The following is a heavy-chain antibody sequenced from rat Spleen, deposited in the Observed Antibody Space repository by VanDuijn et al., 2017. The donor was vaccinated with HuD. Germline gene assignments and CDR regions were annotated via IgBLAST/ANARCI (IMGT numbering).Heavy chain of an antibody. D-gene: IGHD4-3*01. CDR1: GYSITSSY. J-gene: IGHJ2*01. V-gene: IGHV3-4*01. CDR3: VRKAIRGFDY. Sequence: EVQLQESGPGLVKPSQSLSLTCSVTGYSITSSYRWNWIRKFPGNKMEWMGYISYSGRTNYNPSLQSRISITRDTSKNQFFLQLNSVTTEDTATYYCVRKAIRGFDYWGQGVMVTVSS. CDR2: ISYSGRT.